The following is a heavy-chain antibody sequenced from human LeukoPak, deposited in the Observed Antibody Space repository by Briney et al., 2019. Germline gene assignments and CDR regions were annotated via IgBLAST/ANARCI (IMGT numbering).Heavy chain of an antibody. D-gene: IGHD4-17*01. V-gene: IGHV3-21*04. Sequence: NPGGSLRLSCAASGFTFSSYSMNWVRQAPGKGLEWVSFISTSSSYIYYVDSVKGRFTISRDNAKNSLYLQMNSLRAEDSAVYFCAKRSPYGDSASAYFDSWGQGTLVTVSS. CDR3: AKRSPYGDSASAYFDS. J-gene: IGHJ4*02. CDR1: GFTFSSYS. CDR2: ISTSSSYI.